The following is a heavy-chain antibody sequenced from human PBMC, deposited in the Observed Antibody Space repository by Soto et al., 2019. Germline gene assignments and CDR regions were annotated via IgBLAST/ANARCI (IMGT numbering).Heavy chain of an antibody. J-gene: IGHJ5*02. CDR1: GGSISSGDYY. Sequence: SETLSLTCTVSGGSISSGDYYWSWIRQPPGKGLEWIGYIYYSGSTYYNPSLKSRVTISVDTSKNQFSLKLSSVTAADTAVYYCARAGRNFLYYDYVWGSYRLQPYNWFDPWGQGTLVTVSS. D-gene: IGHD3-16*02. V-gene: IGHV4-30-4*01. CDR2: IYYSGST. CDR3: ARAGRNFLYYDYVWGSYRLQPYNWFDP.